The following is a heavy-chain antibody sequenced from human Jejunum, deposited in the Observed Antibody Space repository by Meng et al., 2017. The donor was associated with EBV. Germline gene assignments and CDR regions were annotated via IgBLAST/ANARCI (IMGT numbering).Heavy chain of an antibody. D-gene: IGHD1-26*01. CDR2: IYYSGST. CDR3: ARTLSGSYYHYYGMDV. V-gene: IGHV4-28*01. Sequence: QGPLQESGPGRVKPSDTLSLTCAVSGYSISSTNWWGWIRQTPGKGLEWIGYIYYSGSTYYNPSLKSRVTMSVDTSKNQFSLKLISVTAVDTAVYYCARTLSGSYYHYYGMDVWGQGTTVTVSS. CDR1: GYSISSTNW. J-gene: IGHJ6*02.